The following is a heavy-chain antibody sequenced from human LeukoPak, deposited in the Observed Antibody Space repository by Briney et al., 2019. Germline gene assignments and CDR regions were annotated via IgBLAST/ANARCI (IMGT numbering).Heavy chain of an antibody. Sequence: GRSLRPSCAASGFTFSSYEMNWVRQAPGKGLEWVSYISSSGSTIYYADSVKGRFTISRDNSKNTLYLQMNSLRAEDTAVYYCAKDPNYDILTGYYRNWFDPWGQGTLVTVSS. CDR1: GFTFSSYE. J-gene: IGHJ5*02. D-gene: IGHD3-9*01. V-gene: IGHV3-48*03. CDR3: AKDPNYDILTGYYRNWFDP. CDR2: ISSSGSTI.